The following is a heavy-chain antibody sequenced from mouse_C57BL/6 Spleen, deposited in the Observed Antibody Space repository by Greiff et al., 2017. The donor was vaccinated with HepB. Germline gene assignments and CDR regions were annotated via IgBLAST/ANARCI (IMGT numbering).Heavy chain of an antibody. J-gene: IGHJ2*01. V-gene: IGHV5-6*01. CDR2: ISSGGSYT. Sequence: EVNVVESGGDLVKPGGSLKLSCAASGFTFSSYGMSWVRQTPDKRLEWVATISSGGSYTYYPDSVKGRFTISRDNAKNTLYLQMSSLKSEDTAMYYCARHSFLLEGFDYWGQGTTLTVSS. CDR3: ARHSFLLEGFDY. CDR1: GFTFSSYG. D-gene: IGHD2-1*01.